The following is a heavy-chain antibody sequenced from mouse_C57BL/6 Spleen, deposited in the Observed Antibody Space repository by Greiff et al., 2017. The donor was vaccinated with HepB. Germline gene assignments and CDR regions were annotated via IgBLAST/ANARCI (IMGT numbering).Heavy chain of an antibody. D-gene: IGHD1-1*01. CDR1: GYTFTSYW. V-gene: IGHV1-50*01. J-gene: IGHJ4*01. Sequence: QVQLQQPGAELVKPGASVKLSCKASGYTFTSYWMQWVKQRPGQGLEWIGEIDPSDSYTNYNQKFKGKATLTVDTSSSTAYMQLSSLTSEDSAVYYCAREGTTVVAKGYAMDYWGQGTSVTVSS. CDR3: AREGTTVVAKGYAMDY. CDR2: IDPSDSYT.